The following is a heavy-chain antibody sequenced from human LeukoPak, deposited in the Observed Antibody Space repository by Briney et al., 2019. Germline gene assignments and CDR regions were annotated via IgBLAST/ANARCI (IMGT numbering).Heavy chain of an antibody. V-gene: IGHV3-23*01. CDR2: ISDSGGLA. CDR3: AKDLGYDYVWGEGNFYNY. Sequence: GGSLRLSCAASGFTFSSYGMSWVRQAPGKGLEWVAVISDSGGLANYADSVKGRFTISRDNFKNTLYLQMNSLRAEDTAVYCCAKDLGYDYVWGEGNFYNYWGQGTLVTVSS. J-gene: IGHJ4*02. D-gene: IGHD3-16*01. CDR1: GFTFSSYG.